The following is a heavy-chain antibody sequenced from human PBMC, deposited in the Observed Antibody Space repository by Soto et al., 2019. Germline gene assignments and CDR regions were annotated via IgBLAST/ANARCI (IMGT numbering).Heavy chain of an antibody. Sequence: VASVKVFCKASGGTFSSYAISWVRQAPGQGLEWMGGIIPIFGTANYAQKFQGRVTITADESTSTAYMELSSLRSEDTAVYYCASETGGGYGMDVWGQGTTVTVSS. CDR1: GGTFSSYA. J-gene: IGHJ6*02. V-gene: IGHV1-69*13. D-gene: IGHD2-15*01. CDR2: IIPIFGTA. CDR3: ASETGGGYGMDV.